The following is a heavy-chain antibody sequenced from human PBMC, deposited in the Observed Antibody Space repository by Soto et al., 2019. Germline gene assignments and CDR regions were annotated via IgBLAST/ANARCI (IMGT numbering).Heavy chain of an antibody. D-gene: IGHD1-1*01. CDR1: GGSFIGYY. Sequence: PSETLSLTCAVYGGSFIGYYWSWIRQPPGKGLEWIGEINHSGSTNYNPSLKSRVTISVDTSKNQFSLKLSSVTAADTAVYYCARGRPRIQLEGRGYYYYYGMDVWGQGTTVTVSS. J-gene: IGHJ6*02. CDR2: INHSGST. V-gene: IGHV4-34*01. CDR3: ARGRPRIQLEGRGYYYYYGMDV.